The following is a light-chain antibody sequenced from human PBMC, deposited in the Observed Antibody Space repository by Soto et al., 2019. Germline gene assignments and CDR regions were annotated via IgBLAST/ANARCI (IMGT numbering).Light chain of an antibody. V-gene: IGKV3D-15*01. CDR2: YSS. J-gene: IGKJ1*01. CDR3: QQYAYWPET. CDR1: QSVRTN. Sequence: EVKMTQFPDTVSVTPGETVTLSCGASQSVRTNLAWYQQRPGQAPRLLIHYSSTRASDIPARFSGSGSGTNFTLAISSLQSEDFAVYYCQQYAYWPETFGQGTKVEIK.